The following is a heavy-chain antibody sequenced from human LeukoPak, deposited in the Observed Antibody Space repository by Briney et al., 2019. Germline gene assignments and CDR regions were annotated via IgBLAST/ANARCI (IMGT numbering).Heavy chain of an antibody. V-gene: IGHV1-18*01. J-gene: IGHJ4*02. CDR2: ISAYNGNT. Sequence: ASVTVSCKASGYTFTSYGISWVRQAPGQGLEWMGWISAYNGNTNYAQKLQGRVTMTTDTSTSTPYMELSSLRSEDTAVYYCAFAYYDSSGSSDYWGQGTLVTVSS. CDR1: GYTFTSYG. D-gene: IGHD3-22*01. CDR3: AFAYYDSSGSSDY.